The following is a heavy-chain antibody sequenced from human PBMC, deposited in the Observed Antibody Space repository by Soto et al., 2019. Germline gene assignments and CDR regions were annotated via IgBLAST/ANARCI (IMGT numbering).Heavy chain of an antibody. CDR3: ARVFCTNGVCSNWFDP. Sequence: SQTLSLTCAISGDSVSSNSAAWNWIRQSPSRGLEWLGRTYYRSKWYNDYAVSVKSRITINPDTSKNQFSLQLNSVTPEDTAVYYCARVFCTNGVCSNWFDPWGQGTLVTVSS. CDR2: TYYRSKWYN. J-gene: IGHJ5*02. CDR1: GDSVSSNSAA. V-gene: IGHV6-1*01. D-gene: IGHD2-8*01.